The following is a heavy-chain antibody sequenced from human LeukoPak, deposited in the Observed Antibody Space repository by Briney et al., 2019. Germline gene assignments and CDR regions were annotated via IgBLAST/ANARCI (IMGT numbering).Heavy chain of an antibody. J-gene: IGHJ4*02. D-gene: IGHD2-2*01. CDR2: ISGSGGST. Sequence: GGSLRLSCAASGFTFSSYAMSWVRQAPGKGLEWVSAISGSGGSTYYADSVKGRFTISRDNSKNTLYLQMNSLRVEDTALYFCARAKPLGYCTTTSCFLDYWGQGTLVTVSS. CDR1: GFTFSSYA. V-gene: IGHV3-23*01. CDR3: ARAKPLGYCTTTSCFLDY.